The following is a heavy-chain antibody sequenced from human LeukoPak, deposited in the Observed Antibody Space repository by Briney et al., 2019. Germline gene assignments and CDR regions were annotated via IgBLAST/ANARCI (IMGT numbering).Heavy chain of an antibody. V-gene: IGHV3-23*01. D-gene: IGHD6-19*01. CDR3: AKAPHFIAVAGTNYYFDY. J-gene: IGHJ4*02. CDR1: GFTFSSYA. CDR2: ICGSGGST. Sequence: RGGSLRLSCAASGFTFSSYAMSWVRQAPGEGLEWVFAICGSGGSTYYADSVKGRFTISRDNSKKTLYLQMNSLRAEDTAVYYCAKAPHFIAVAGTNYYFDYWGQGTLVTVSS.